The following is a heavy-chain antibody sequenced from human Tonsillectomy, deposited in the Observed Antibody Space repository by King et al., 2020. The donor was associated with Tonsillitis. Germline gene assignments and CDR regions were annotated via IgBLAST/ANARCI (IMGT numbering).Heavy chain of an antibody. V-gene: IGHV4-4*07. CDR3: ARDRGWVYYDSGGYVDDAFDI. D-gene: IGHD3-22*01. J-gene: IGHJ3*02. CDR1: GGSISNYY. Sequence: VQLQESGPGLVKPSETLSLTCTVSGGSISNYYWSWIRQPAGKGLEWIGRIYTSGSIYYNPSLKSRVTMSVDTSKNQLSLKLSSVTAADTAVYYCARDRGWVYYDSGGYVDDAFDIWGQGTMVTVSS. CDR2: IYTSGSI.